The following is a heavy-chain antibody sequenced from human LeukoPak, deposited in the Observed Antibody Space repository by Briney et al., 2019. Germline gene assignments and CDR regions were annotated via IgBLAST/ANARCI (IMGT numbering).Heavy chain of an antibody. CDR3: ARGPGGWYFY. CDR1: GGSISSYY. V-gene: IGHV4-59*01. D-gene: IGHD6-19*01. CDR2: IYYSGST. Sequence: NPSETLSLTCTVSGGSISSYYWSWIRQPPGKGLEWIGYIYYSGSTNYNPSLKSRVTISVDTSKNQFSLKLSSVTAADTAVYYCARGPGGWYFYWGQGTLVTVSS. J-gene: IGHJ4*02.